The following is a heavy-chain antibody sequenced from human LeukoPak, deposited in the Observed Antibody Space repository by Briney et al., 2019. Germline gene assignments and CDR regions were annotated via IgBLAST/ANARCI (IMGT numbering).Heavy chain of an antibody. J-gene: IGHJ4*02. CDR1: GYSFTNYW. D-gene: IGHD5-18*01. CDR3: ARHRGYNYGYSDY. V-gene: IGHV5-51*01. CDR2: TYPNDSDT. Sequence: GESLKISCKGSGYSFTNYWIGWVRQMLGKGLEWMGITYPNDSDTRYSPSFQGLVTISADKSISTAYLQWSSLKASDTAMYYCARHRGYNYGYSDYWGQGTLVTVSS.